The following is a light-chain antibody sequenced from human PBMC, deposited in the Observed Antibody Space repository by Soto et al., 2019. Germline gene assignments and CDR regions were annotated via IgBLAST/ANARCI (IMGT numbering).Light chain of an antibody. CDR2: DAS. J-gene: IGKJ1*01. V-gene: IGKV1-5*01. CDR1: QSIKTW. CDR3: QHYNIFSRT. Sequence: GDRVTITCRASQSIKTWLAWYQRKPGRAPNLLIYDASSLQSGVPSRFSGSGSGTEFTLTISSLQPDDSATYYCQHYNIFSRTFGQGTKVDIK.